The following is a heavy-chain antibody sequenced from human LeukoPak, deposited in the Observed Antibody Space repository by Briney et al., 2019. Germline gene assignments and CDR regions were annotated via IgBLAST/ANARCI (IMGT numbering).Heavy chain of an antibody. CDR2: IYYNGGT. CDR3: ARQGRYMAAALHPNFDY. CDR1: GGFISSSSKY. J-gene: IGHJ4*02. D-gene: IGHD6-13*01. Sequence: PSETLSLTCSVYGGFISSSSKYWGWIRQPPGKGLEWIGSIYYNGGTNYNPSLKSRVTISADTSKNQFSLKLSSVTAADTAVYYCARQGRYMAAALHPNFDYWGQGTLVTVSS. V-gene: IGHV4-39*01.